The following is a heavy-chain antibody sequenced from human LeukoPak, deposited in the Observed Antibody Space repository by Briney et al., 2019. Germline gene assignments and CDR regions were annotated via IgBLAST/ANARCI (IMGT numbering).Heavy chain of an antibody. CDR1: GGSISSGSYY. V-gene: IGHV4-61*02. Sequence: PSQTLSLTCTVSGGSISSGSYYWSWIRQPAGKGLEWIGRIYTSGSTNYNPSLKSRVTISVDTSKNQFSLKLSSVTAADTAVYYCARILWSGSVYFDYWGQGTLVTVSS. CDR2: IYTSGST. J-gene: IGHJ4*02. CDR3: ARILWSGSVYFDY. D-gene: IGHD3-10*01.